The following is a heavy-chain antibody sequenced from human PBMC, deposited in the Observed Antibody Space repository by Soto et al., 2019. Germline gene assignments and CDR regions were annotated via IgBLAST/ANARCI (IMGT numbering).Heavy chain of an antibody. CDR2: ISAYNGNT. Sequence: ASVKVSCKASGYTFTSYGISWVRQAPGQGLEWMGWISAYNGNTNYAQKFQGRVTMTTDTSTSTAYMELSSLRSEDTAVYYCARGPTYYDYIWGSYRVNNWFDPWGQGTLVTVSS. D-gene: IGHD3-16*02. CDR3: ARGPTYYDYIWGSYRVNNWFDP. CDR1: GYTFTSYG. V-gene: IGHV1-18*01. J-gene: IGHJ5*02.